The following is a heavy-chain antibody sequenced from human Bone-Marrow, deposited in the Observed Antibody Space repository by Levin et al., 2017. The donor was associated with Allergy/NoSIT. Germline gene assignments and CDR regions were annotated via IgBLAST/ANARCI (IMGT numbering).Heavy chain of an antibody. CDR3: AKSEMSTSCPDY. CDR2: ISYDGSNK. D-gene: IGHD2-2*01. CDR1: GFTFSSYG. V-gene: IGHV3-30*18. J-gene: IGHJ4*02. Sequence: GESLKISCAASGFTFSSYGMHWVRQAPGKGLEWVAVISYDGSNKYYADSVKGRFTISRDNSKNTLYLQMNSLRAEDTAVYYCAKSEMSTSCPDYWGQGTLVTVSS.